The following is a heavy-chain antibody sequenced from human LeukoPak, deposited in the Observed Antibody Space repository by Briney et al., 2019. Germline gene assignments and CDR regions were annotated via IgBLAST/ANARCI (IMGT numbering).Heavy chain of an antibody. CDR3: ARVPAGVIGMKDAFDI. Sequence: GGSLRLSCAASGFTFSDYNMRWIRQAPGKGLEWVSSISRSGSTKYYADSVKGRFTISRHNAKNSLYLQMNSLRAEDTAVYYCARVPAGVIGMKDAFDIWGQGTMVTVSS. CDR1: GFTFSDYN. D-gene: IGHD3-16*02. CDR2: ISRSGSTK. J-gene: IGHJ3*02. V-gene: IGHV3-11*04.